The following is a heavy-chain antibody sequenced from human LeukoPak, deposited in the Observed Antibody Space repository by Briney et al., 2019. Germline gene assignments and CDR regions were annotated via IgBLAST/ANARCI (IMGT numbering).Heavy chain of an antibody. CDR2: ISYDGSNK. J-gene: IGHJ4*02. V-gene: IGHV3-30-3*01. D-gene: IGHD3-9*01. Sequence: GRSLRLSCAASGFTFSSYAMHWVRQAPGKGLEWVAVISYDGSNKYYADSVKGRFTISRDNSKNTLYLQMNSLRAEDTAVYYCSRLSGYGYRGQGTLVTVSS. CDR1: GFTFSSYA. CDR3: SRLSGYGY.